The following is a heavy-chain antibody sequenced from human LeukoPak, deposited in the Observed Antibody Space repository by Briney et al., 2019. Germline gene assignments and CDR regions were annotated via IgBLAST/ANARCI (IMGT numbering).Heavy chain of an antibody. CDR1: GGFFSGNY. D-gene: IGHD1-7*01. V-gene: IGHV4-34*01. J-gene: IGHJ6*02. CDR3: ARAGITGTTRSQRYYYYGMDV. Sequence: SETLSLTCTVDGGFFSGNYWTWIRQPPGKGLEWIGEINHNGNTNKNTSLKSRVTISVDTSKNLFSLKVISVTAADTAVYYCARAGITGTTRSQRYYYYGMDVWGQGTTVIVSS. CDR2: INHNGNT.